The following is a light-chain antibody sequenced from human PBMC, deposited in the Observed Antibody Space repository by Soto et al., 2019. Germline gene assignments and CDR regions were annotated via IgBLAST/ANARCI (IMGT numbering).Light chain of an antibody. V-gene: IGKV1-5*03. J-gene: IGKJ5*01. CDR3: QQYSLYPIT. CDR1: QTISSW. Sequence: DIQMTQSPSTLSGSVGDRVTITCRASQTISSWLAWYQQKPGKAPKLLIYKASTLKSGVPSRFSGSGSGTEFTLTISSLQPDDFATYYCQQYSLYPITFGQGTRVEIK. CDR2: KAS.